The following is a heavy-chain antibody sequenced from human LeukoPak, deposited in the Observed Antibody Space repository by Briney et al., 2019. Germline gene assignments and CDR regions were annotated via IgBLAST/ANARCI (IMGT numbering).Heavy chain of an antibody. V-gene: IGHV3-23*01. J-gene: IGHJ4*02. CDR2: ISGSGGST. CDR3: AKAKDYYYDSSGYPYYFDY. Sequence: GSLRLSCAASGFTFSSYAMSWVRQAPGKGLEWVSAISGSGGSTYYADSVKGRFTISRDNSKNTLYLQMNSLRAEDTAVYYCAKAKDYYYDSSGYPYYFDYWGQGTLVTVSS. CDR1: GFTFSSYA. D-gene: IGHD3-22*01.